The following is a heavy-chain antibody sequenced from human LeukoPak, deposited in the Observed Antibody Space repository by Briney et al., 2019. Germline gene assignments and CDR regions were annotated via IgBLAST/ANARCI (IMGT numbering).Heavy chain of an antibody. V-gene: IGHV3-33*01. CDR1: GFTFSSYG. J-gene: IGHJ4*02. D-gene: IGHD2-2*01. CDR2: IGYDGTNE. Sequence: GRSLRLSCAASGFTFSSYGMHWVRQAPRKGLEWVSRIGYDGTNEYYADSVKGRFTISRDNSKNTLYLQMKSLRAEDTAVYYCARDFYCSRTSCYAPSFDYWGQGTLVTVSS. CDR3: ARDFYCSRTSCYAPSFDY.